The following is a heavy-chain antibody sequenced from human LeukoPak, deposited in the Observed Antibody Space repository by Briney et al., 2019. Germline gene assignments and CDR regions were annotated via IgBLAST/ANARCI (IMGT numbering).Heavy chain of an antibody. D-gene: IGHD3-22*01. CDR1: GFTFSSYS. CDR3: ARDPLPYYYDSSGYYYFDY. CDR2: ISSSSSTI. V-gene: IGHV3-48*01. Sequence: QAGGSLRLSCAASGFTFSSYSMTWVRQAPGKGLEWVSYISSSSSTIYYADSVKGRFTISRDNAKNSLYLQMNSLRAEDTAVYYCARDPLPYYYDSSGYYYFDYWGQGTLVTVSS. J-gene: IGHJ4*02.